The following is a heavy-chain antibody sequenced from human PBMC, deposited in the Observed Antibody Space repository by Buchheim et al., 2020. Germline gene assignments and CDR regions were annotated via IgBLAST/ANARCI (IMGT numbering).Heavy chain of an antibody. J-gene: IGHJ6*02. CDR3: AKGVLTEYYYYGMDV. CDR1: GFTFSSYG. D-gene: IGHD3-10*01. V-gene: IGHV3-30*18. CDR2: ISYDGSNK. Sequence: QVQLVESGGGVVQPGRSLRLSCAASGFTFSSYGMHWVRQAPGKGLEWVAVISYDGSNKYYADSVKGRFTISRDNSKNTLYLQMNSLRAEDTAVYYCAKGVLTEYYYYGMDVWGQGTT.